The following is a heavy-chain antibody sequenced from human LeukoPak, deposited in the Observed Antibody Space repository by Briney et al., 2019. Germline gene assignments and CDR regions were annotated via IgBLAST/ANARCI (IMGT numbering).Heavy chain of an antibody. Sequence: ASVKVSCKASGYTFTSYGISWVRQAPGQGLEWMGWISAYNGNTNYAQKLQGRVTITTDESTSTAYMELSSLRSGDTAVYYCARDPSLRGNAFDIWGQGTMVTVSS. CDR1: GYTFTSYG. D-gene: IGHD3-10*01. V-gene: IGHV1-18*01. CDR3: ARDPSLRGNAFDI. J-gene: IGHJ3*02. CDR2: ISAYNGNT.